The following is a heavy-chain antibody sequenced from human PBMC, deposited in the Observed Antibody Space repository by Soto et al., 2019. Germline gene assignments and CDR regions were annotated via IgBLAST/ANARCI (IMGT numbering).Heavy chain of an antibody. Sequence: PGGSLRLSCAASGFTFSSYAMSWVRQAPGKGLEWVSAISGSGGSTYYADSVKGRFTITRDNSKNTLYLQMNSLRAEDTAVYYCARKIDDLNINWFDPWGQGTLVTVSS. J-gene: IGHJ5*02. CDR1: GFTFSSYA. CDR3: ARKIDDLNINWFDP. D-gene: IGHD2-21*02. CDR2: ISGSGGST. V-gene: IGHV3-23*01.